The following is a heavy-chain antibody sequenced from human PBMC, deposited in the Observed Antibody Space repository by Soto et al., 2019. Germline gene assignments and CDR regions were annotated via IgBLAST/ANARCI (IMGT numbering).Heavy chain of an antibody. Sequence: LRLSCAVSGFIFKNYALNWVRQAPGKGLEWVASITRDGYNKYYADSVKGRFTISRDNSKNTLSLQMTALRVEDSSVYYCTKSSGGSSSVGMDYWGPGTLVTVSS. CDR2: ITRDGYNK. J-gene: IGHJ4*02. CDR3: TKSSGGSSSVGMDY. V-gene: IGHV3-30*04. CDR1: GFIFKNYA. D-gene: IGHD6-6*01.